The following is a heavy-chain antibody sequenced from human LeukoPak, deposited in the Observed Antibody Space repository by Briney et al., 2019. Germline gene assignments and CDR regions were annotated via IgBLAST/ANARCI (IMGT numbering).Heavy chain of an antibody. V-gene: IGHV4-30-4*01. J-gene: IGHJ4*02. CDR2: IYHSGST. CDR1: GGSISSGDYY. Sequence: SQTLSLTCTVSGGSISSGDYYWSWIRQPPGKGLEWIGSIYHSGSTYYNPSLKSRVTISVDTSKNQFSLKLSSVTAADTAVYYCAIKGPSSSWYVNYFDYWGQGTLVTVSS. D-gene: IGHD6-13*01. CDR3: AIKGPSSSWYVNYFDY.